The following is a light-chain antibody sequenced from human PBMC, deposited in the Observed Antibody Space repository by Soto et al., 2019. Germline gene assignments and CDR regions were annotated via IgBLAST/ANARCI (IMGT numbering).Light chain of an antibody. CDR2: AAS. J-gene: IGKJ4*01. CDR3: QQSYSTPLT. Sequence: DIQMTQSPSSLSASVGDSVTISCRASQTISSYLNWFQQKPGKAPKLLIYAASSLQSGVPSRFSGSGSGTDYTLTISSFQPEDFATYYCQQSYSTPLTFGGGNKVEIK. CDR1: QTISSY. V-gene: IGKV1-39*01.